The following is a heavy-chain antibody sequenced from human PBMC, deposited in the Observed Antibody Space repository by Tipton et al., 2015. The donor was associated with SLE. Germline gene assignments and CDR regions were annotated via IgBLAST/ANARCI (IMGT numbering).Heavy chain of an antibody. V-gene: IGHV4-4*08. J-gene: IGHJ3*02. D-gene: IGHD3-10*01. Sequence: TLSLTCTVSGASINSNYWTWIRQPPGKGLEWIGYLYTSGTTKYNPSLQSRVTISVDTPKNQFSLKLNSVTAADTAVYYCATFRDMVQGVIGAFNIWGQGTMVTVSS. CDR2: LYTSGTT. CDR3: ATFRDMVQGVIGAFNI. CDR1: GASINSNY.